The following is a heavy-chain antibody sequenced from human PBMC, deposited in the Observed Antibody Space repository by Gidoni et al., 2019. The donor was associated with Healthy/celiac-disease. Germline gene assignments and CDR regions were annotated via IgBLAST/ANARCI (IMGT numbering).Heavy chain of an antibody. CDR1: GFTFSSYA. J-gene: IGHJ4*02. CDR2: ISYDGSNK. CDR3: AREYSSSWYLDY. Sequence: QVQLVESGGGVVQPGRSLRLSCAASGFTFSSYAMHWVRQAPGKGLEWVAVISYDGSNKYYADSVKGRFTISRDNSKNTLYLQMNSLRAEDTAVYYCAREYSSSWYLDYWGQGTLVTVSS. V-gene: IGHV3-30-3*01. D-gene: IGHD6-13*01.